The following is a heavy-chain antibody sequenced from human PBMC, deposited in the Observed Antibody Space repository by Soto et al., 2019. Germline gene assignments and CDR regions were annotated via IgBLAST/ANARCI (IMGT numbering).Heavy chain of an antibody. CDR3: ARENYYDSSGYPFDY. CDR2: TRNKANSYTT. D-gene: IGHD3-22*01. Sequence: GGSLRLSCAASGFTFNDHYMDWVRQAPGKGLEWVGRTRNKANSYTTEYAASVKGRFTISRDDSKNSLFLQMSSLKTEDTAVYYCARENYYDSSGYPFDYWGQGTLVTVSS. J-gene: IGHJ4*02. CDR1: GFTFNDHY. V-gene: IGHV3-72*01.